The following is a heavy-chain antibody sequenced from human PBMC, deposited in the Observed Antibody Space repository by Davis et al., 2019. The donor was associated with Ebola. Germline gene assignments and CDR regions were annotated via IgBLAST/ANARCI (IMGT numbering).Heavy chain of an antibody. V-gene: IGHV1-69*06. CDR1: GYTFTSYG. J-gene: IGHJ6*02. Sequence: SVKVSCKASGYTFTSYGISWVRQAPGQGLEWMGGIIPIFGTANYAQKFQGRVTITADKSTSTAYMELSSLRSEDTAVYYCARDHFQGAAAGMDVWGQGTTVTVSS. D-gene: IGHD6-13*01. CDR3: ARDHFQGAAAGMDV. CDR2: IIPIFGTA.